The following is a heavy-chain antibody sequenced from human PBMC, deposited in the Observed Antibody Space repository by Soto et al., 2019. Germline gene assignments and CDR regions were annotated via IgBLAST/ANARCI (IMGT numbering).Heavy chain of an antibody. CDR2: FYYSGST. D-gene: IGHD3-10*01. CDR1: GGSISSTSYY. Sequence: ETLSLTCTVSGGSISSTSYYWVWIRQPPGKGLEWIGSFYYSGSTYYNPSLKSRVSISVDTSKNQFSLKLSSVTAADTAVYYCAREGYYYGSGSFHYWGQGTLVTVSS. CDR3: AREGYYYGSGSFHY. J-gene: IGHJ4*02. V-gene: IGHV4-39*07.